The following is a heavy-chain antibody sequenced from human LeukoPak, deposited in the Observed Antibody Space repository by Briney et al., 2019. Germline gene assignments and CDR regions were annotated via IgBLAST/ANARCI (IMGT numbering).Heavy chain of an antibody. J-gene: IGHJ3*02. CDR1: GFTFSTYA. CDR3: ARTCGGDCYSDAFDI. Sequence: HTGGSLRLSCAASGFTFSTYAMGWVRQAPGKGLEWVSAVSWSGDSTYYAGSVKGRFTISRDNSKDTLYLQMNSLRAEDTAVYYCARTCGGDCYSDAFDIWGQGTMVTVSS. CDR2: VSWSGDST. V-gene: IGHV3-23*01. D-gene: IGHD2-21*02.